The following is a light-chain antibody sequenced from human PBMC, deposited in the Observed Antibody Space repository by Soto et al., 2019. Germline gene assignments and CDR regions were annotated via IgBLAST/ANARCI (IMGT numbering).Light chain of an antibody. CDR1: QSVGSNY. CDR3: QQYATTPFT. V-gene: IGKV3-20*01. J-gene: IGKJ3*01. Sequence: EIVLTQSPGALSLSLGERASVSCRASQSVGSNYLAWYQRKPGQAPRLLIYGASSSATGIPDRFSGSGSGTDFTLTISTLEPADFSVYYCQQYATTPFTFGPGTKVDIK. CDR2: GAS.